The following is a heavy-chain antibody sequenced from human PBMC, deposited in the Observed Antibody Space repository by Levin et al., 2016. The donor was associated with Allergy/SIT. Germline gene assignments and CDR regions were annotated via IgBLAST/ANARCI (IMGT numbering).Heavy chain of an antibody. Sequence: GESLKISCAASGFTFSSYSMNWVRQAPGKGLEWVSSISSSSSYIYYADSVKGRFTISRDNAKNSLYLQMNSLRAEDTAVYYCARDFSYDFWSGYFYWGQGTLVTVSS. CDR3: ARDFSYDFWSGYFY. V-gene: IGHV3-21*01. CDR1: GFTFSSYS. J-gene: IGHJ4*02. D-gene: IGHD3-3*01. CDR2: ISSSSSYI.